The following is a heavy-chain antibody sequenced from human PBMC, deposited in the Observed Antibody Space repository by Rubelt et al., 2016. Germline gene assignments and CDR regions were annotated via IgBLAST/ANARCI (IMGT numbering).Heavy chain of an antibody. V-gene: IGHV3-66*01. CDR3: AKKTHYYDSDGYCDY. CDR2: INSAGDT. D-gene: IGHD3-22*01. J-gene: IGHJ4*02. CDR1: GLTVRSNY. Sequence: PGGSLRLSCGASGLTVRSNYMSWVRQAPGKGLEWVSMINSAGDTYYADSVKGRFVISRDNSKNTLYLQMSSLRAEDTAVYYCAKKTHYYDSDGYCDYWGQGTLVTVSS.